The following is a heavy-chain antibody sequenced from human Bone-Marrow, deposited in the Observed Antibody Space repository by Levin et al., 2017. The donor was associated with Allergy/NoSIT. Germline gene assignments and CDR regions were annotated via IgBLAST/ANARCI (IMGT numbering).Heavy chain of an antibody. Sequence: PGGSLRLSCSVSAGSIGTYFWHWIRQSPGRGLEWMGYVYYSGSTNYNPSVKSRVTISVDTSKNQFSLNLRSVTAADTAVYYCARGPMGGTATTYFDSWGQGILVTVSS. J-gene: IGHJ4*02. CDR2: VYYSGST. V-gene: IGHV4-59*01. CDR3: ARGPMGGTATTYFDS. D-gene: IGHD1-1*01. CDR1: AGSIGTYF.